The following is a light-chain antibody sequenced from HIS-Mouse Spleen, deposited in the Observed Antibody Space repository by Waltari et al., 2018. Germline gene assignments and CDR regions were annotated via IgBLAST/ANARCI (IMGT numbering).Light chain of an antibody. CDR1: SSDVGGYNY. Sequence: QSALTQPASVSGSPGQSITISCTGTSSDVGGYNYVSWYQQHPGKAPELMIYDVSNRPSGVSNRFSGSKSRNTASLTISGLQAEDEADYYCSSYTSSSFNVVFGGGTKLTVL. CDR2: DVS. J-gene: IGLJ2*01. V-gene: IGLV2-14*03. CDR3: SSYTSSSFNVV.